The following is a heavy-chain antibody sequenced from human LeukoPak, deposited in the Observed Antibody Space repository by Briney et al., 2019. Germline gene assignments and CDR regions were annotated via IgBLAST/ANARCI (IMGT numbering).Heavy chain of an antibody. CDR2: IYYSGST. J-gene: IGHJ3*02. Sequence: SETLSLTCTVSGGSISSYYWSWIRQPPGKGLEWIGYIYYSGSTNYNPSLKSRVTMSVDTSKNQFSLKLSSVTAADTAVYYCARGQYGDYAVGAFDIWGQGTMVTVSS. V-gene: IGHV4-59*12. CDR1: GGSISSYY. CDR3: ARGQYGDYAVGAFDI. D-gene: IGHD4-17*01.